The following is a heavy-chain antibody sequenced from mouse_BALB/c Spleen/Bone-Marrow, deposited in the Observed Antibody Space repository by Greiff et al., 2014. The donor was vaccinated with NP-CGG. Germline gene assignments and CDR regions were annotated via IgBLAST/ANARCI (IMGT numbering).Heavy chain of an antibody. V-gene: IGHV1-63*02. CDR3: ARRGNYGAMDY. CDR2: NYPGGGYT. D-gene: IGHD2-1*01. CDR1: GYTSTNYY. J-gene: IGHJ4*01. Sequence: QVQLKESGAELVRPGTSVKMSCKAAGYTSTNYYIGWVKQRPGHGLEWIGHNYPGGGYTNYNENFKGKATLTADTSSSTAYMQLSSLTSEASAIYFCARRGNYGAMDYWGQGTSVTVSP.